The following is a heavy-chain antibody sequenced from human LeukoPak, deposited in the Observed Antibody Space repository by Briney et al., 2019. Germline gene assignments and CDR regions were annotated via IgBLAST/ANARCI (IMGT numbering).Heavy chain of an antibody. J-gene: IGHJ4*02. V-gene: IGHV4-61*02. Sequence: PSQTLSLTCTVSGGSISSGSYYWSWIRQPAGKGLEWIGRIYTSGSTNYNPSLKSRVTISVDTSKNQFSLKLSSVTAADTAVYYCARSGGYSDPRPYDYWGQGTLVTVSS. CDR1: GGSISSGSYY. CDR2: IYTSGST. CDR3: ARSGGYSDPRPYDY. D-gene: IGHD5-18*01.